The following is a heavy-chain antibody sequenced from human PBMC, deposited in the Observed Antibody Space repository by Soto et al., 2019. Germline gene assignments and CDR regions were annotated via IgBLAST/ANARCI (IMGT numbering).Heavy chain of an antibody. D-gene: IGHD3-10*01. CDR2: IWYDGSNK. CDR1: GFTFSSYG. J-gene: IGHJ4*02. Sequence: QVQLVESGGGVVQPGRSLRLSCAASGFTFSSYGMHWVRQDPGEGLEWVAVIWYDGSNKYYADSVKGRFTISRDNSKNPLYLQINRLRAEGTGVYYCAGSDGSGSRDVGYYFDYWGQGTLVTVCS. CDR3: AGSDGSGSRDVGYYFDY. V-gene: IGHV3-33*01.